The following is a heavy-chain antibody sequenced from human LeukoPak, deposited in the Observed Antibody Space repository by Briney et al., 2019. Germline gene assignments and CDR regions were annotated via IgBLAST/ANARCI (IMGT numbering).Heavy chain of an antibody. CDR3: ARDPPHDHGTQGFDY. CDR2: ISAYNGNT. V-gene: IGHV1-18*01. Sequence: ASVKVSCKASGYTFTSYGISWVRQAPGQGLEWMGWISAYNGNTNYAQKLQGRVTMTTDTSTSTGYMEVRSLRSDDTAVYYCARDPPHDHGTQGFDYWGQGTLVIVSS. CDR1: GYTFTSYG. D-gene: IGHD1-14*01. J-gene: IGHJ4*02.